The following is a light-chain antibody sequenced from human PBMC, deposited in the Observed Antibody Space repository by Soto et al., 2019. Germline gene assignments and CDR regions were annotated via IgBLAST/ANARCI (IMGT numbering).Light chain of an antibody. CDR1: RSNIGTNT. Sequence: QSVLTQPPSASGTPGQRVTISCSGSRSNIGTNTVTWYQQLPGTAPKLLIYSDNQRPSGVPDRFSGSKSGTSASLAISALQSDDEATYYCAAWEVRFVVFGGGTKLTVL. V-gene: IGLV1-44*01. J-gene: IGLJ2*01. CDR2: SDN. CDR3: AAWEVRFVV.